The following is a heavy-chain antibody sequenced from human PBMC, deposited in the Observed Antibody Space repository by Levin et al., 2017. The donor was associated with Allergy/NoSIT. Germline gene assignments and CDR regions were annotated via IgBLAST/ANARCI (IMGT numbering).Heavy chain of an antibody. J-gene: IGHJ6*03. D-gene: IGHD5-12*01. CDR3: TTDAGRYGGYGYYYYYYMDV. V-gene: IGHV3-15*01. CDR2: IKSKTDGGTT. Sequence: LSLTCAASGFTFSNAWMSWVRQAPGKGLEWVGRIKSKTDGGTTDYAAPVKGRFTISRDDSKNTLYLQMNSLKTEDTAVYYCTTDAGRYGGYGYYYYYYMDVWGKGTTVTVSS. CDR1: GFTFSNAW.